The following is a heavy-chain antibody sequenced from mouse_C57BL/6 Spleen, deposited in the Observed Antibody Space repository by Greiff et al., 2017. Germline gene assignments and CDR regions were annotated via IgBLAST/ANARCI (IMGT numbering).Heavy chain of an antibody. CDR2: INPNNGGT. D-gene: IGHD2-5*01. CDR1: GYTFTDYY. Sequence: LQQSGPELVKPGASVKISCKASGYTFTDYYMNWVKQSHGKSLEWIGDINPNNGGTSYNQKFKGKATLTVDKSSSTAYMELRSLTSEDSAVYYCARSIVTPLSMDYWGQGTSVTVSS. J-gene: IGHJ4*01. V-gene: IGHV1-26*01. CDR3: ARSIVTPLSMDY.